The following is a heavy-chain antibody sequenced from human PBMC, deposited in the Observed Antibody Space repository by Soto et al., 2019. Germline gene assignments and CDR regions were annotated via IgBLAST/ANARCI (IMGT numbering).Heavy chain of an antibody. CDR2: INHSGST. CDR3: ARGRGITMVRGVRFDY. J-gene: IGHJ4*02. D-gene: IGHD3-10*01. Sequence: SETLSLTCAVYGGSFSGYYWSWIRQPPGKGLEWIGEINHSGSTNYNPSLKSRVTRSVDTSKNQFPLKLSYVTAADTAVYYCARGRGITMVRGVRFDYWGQGTLVTVSS. V-gene: IGHV4-34*01. CDR1: GGSFSGYY.